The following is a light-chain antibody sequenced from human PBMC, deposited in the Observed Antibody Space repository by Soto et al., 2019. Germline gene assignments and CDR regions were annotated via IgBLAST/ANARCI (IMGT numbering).Light chain of an antibody. J-gene: IGLJ2*01. CDR2: DNN. CDR3: AAWDDSLNGV. Sequence: QSVLTQPPSASGTPWQRVTISCSGSSSNVGSHTVNWYQQVPGTAPKLLIYDNNRRPSGVPDRFSGSKSATSASLAISGLQSDDEADYYCAAWDDSLNGVFGGGTKLTVL. CDR1: SSNVGSHT. V-gene: IGLV1-44*01.